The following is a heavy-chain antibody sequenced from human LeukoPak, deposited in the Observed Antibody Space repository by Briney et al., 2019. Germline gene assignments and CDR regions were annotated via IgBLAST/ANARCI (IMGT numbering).Heavy chain of an antibody. D-gene: IGHD5-24*01. Sequence: GGSLRLSCAASGFTFSNYWMHWVRQAPGKGLEWVANIKQDGSEKYYVDSVKGRFTISRDNAKNSLYLQMNSLRAEDTAVYYCARTKEMASISYFDSWGQGTLVTVSS. CDR1: GFTFSNYW. V-gene: IGHV3-7*01. CDR3: ARTKEMASISYFDS. CDR2: IKQDGSEK. J-gene: IGHJ4*02.